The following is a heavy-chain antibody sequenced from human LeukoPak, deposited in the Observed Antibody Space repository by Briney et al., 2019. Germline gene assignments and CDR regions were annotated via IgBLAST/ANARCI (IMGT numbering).Heavy chain of an antibody. CDR1: GFTFSSFE. V-gene: IGHV3-48*03. J-gene: IGHJ4*02. D-gene: IGHD4-17*01. CDR2: ISSSGITI. CDR3: ARGHTAVTRHFDF. Sequence: GGSLRLSCAASGFTFSSFEMSWVRQAPGKGLEWVSYISSSGITIYYADSVKGRFTISRDNAKNSLYLQMNSLRAEDTAVYYCARGHTAVTRHFDFWGQGTLVTVSS.